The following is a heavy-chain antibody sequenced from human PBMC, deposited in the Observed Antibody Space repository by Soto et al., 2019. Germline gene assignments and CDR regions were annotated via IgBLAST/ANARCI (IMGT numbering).Heavy chain of an antibody. CDR2: IYYSGST. Sequence: SETLSLTCTVSGGSISSYYWSWIRQPPGKGLEWIGYIYYSGSTNYNPSLKSRVTISVDTSKNQFSLKLSSVTAADTAVYYCARHGRLQLWSNYYYYMDVWGKGTTVTVSS. V-gene: IGHV4-59*08. J-gene: IGHJ6*03. CDR1: GGSISSYY. CDR3: ARHGRLQLWSNYYYYMDV. D-gene: IGHD5-18*01.